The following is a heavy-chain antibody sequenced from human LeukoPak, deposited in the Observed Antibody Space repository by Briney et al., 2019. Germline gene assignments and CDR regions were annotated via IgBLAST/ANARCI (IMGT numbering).Heavy chain of an antibody. V-gene: IGHV3-74*01. CDR2: INSDGSST. Sequence: PGGSLRLSCAASGFTFSIYWMHWVRQAPGKGLVLVSRINSDGSSTSYADSVKGRFTISRDNAKNTLYLQMNSLRAEDTAVYYCTRDVVGDSDYWGQGTLVTVSS. CDR3: TRDVVGDSDY. D-gene: IGHD1-26*01. CDR1: GFTFSIYW. J-gene: IGHJ4*02.